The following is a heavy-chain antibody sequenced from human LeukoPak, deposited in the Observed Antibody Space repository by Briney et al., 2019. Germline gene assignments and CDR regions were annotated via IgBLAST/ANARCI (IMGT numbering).Heavy chain of an antibody. D-gene: IGHD6-6*01. V-gene: IGHV3-7*02. Sequence: GGSLRLSCTASTFTLNNYWMSWVRQAPGKGLEWVANIKEDGSRKEYVDSVKGRFTISRDNARNSLYLQMNSLRAEDTAVYYCASLGYSSSLPDYWGRGTLVTVSS. CDR3: ASLGYSSSLPDY. J-gene: IGHJ4*02. CDR1: TFTLNNYW. CDR2: IKEDGSRK.